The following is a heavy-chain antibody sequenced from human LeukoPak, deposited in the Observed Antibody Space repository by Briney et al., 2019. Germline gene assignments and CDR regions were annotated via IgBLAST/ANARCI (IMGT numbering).Heavy chain of an antibody. J-gene: IGHJ6*03. CDR2: MYYSGST. Sequence: SETLSLTCTVSGGSISSSSYYWGWIRKPPGKGVEWIGSMYYSGSTYYNPSLKTRVTISVDTSKNQFSLKLSSVTAADTAVYYCASFPKRAAVYHYYMDVWGKGTTVTVSS. CDR3: ASFPKRAAVYHYYMDV. CDR1: GGSISSSSYY. V-gene: IGHV4-39*01. D-gene: IGHD2-15*01.